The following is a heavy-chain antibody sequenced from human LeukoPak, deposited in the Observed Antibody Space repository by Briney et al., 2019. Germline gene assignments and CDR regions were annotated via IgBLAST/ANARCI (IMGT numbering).Heavy chain of an antibody. CDR3: ARGLRFLEWPVYENWFDP. D-gene: IGHD3-3*01. J-gene: IGHJ5*02. Sequence: SETLSLTCTVSGGSISSGDYYWSWIRQPPGKGLEWIGYIYYSGSTYYNPSLKSRVTISVDTSKNQFSLKLSSVTAADTAVYYCARGLRFLEWPVYENWFDPWGQGTLVTVSS. CDR2: IYYSGST. V-gene: IGHV4-30-4*01. CDR1: GGSISSGDYY.